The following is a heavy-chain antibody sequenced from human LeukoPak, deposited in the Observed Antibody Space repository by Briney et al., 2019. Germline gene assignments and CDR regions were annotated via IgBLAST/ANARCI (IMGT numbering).Heavy chain of an antibody. J-gene: IGHJ4*02. Sequence: LEWIGEINHSGSTNYNPSLKSRVTISVDTSKNQFSLKLSSVTAADTAVYYCARVTVISSYYFDYWGQGTLVTVSS. D-gene: IGHD2-21*01. CDR3: ARVTVISSYYFDY. CDR2: INHSGST. V-gene: IGHV4-34*01.